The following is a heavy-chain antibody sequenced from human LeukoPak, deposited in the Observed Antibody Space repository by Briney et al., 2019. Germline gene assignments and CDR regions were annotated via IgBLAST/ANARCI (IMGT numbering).Heavy chain of an antibody. V-gene: IGHV4-30-4*08. J-gene: IGHJ5*02. CDR2: IYYSGST. Sequence: PSQTLSLTCTVSGGSISSGDYYWSWIRQPPGKGLEWIGYIYYSGSTYYNPSLKSRVTISVDTSKNQFSLKLSSVTAADTAVYYCARHLMYGHCSGGSCHSGFDPWGQGTLVAVSS. CDR1: GGSISSGDYY. CDR3: ARHLMYGHCSGGSCHSGFDP. D-gene: IGHD2-15*01.